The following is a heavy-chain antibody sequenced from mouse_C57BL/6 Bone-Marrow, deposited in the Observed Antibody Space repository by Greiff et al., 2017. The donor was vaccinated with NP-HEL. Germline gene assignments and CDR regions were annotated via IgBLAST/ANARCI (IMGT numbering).Heavy chain of an antibody. D-gene: IGHD2-5*01. CDR3: AKKNSNYLGGAMDY. J-gene: IGHJ4*01. CDR2: IWRGGST. CDR1: GFSLTSYG. V-gene: IGHV2-5*01. Sequence: QVQLKESGPGLVQPSQSLSITCTVSGFSLTSYGVHWVRQSPGKGLEWLGVIWRGGSTDYNAAFMSRLSITKDNSKSQVFFKMNSLQADDTAIYYCAKKNSNYLGGAMDYWGQGTSVTVSS.